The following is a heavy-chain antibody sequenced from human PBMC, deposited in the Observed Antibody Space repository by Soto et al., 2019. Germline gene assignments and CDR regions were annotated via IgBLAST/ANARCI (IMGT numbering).Heavy chain of an antibody. J-gene: IGHJ4*02. Sequence: QVQLQESGPGLVKPSETLSLTCNVSGDSMSKYYWSWVRQPAGKGLEWIGRIWTSGSTNYNPSLKSRVTMSIDTSNKHFSLDLKSVTAADTAVYYCARTVGAAYYFVFWGQGVLVTVSS. CDR3: ARTVGAAYYFVF. D-gene: IGHD3-16*01. CDR2: IWTSGST. V-gene: IGHV4-4*07. CDR1: GDSMSKYY.